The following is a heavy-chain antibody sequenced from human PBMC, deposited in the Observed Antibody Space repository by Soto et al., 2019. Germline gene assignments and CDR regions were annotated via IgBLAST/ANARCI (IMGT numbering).Heavy chain of an antibody. D-gene: IGHD4-17*01. CDR3: AKDLQSYGDYDYYCYGMDF. J-gene: IGHJ6*02. Sequence: QVQLVESGGGEVQPGRSLTISCAASGFTFSTYGMHWVRQTPGKGLEWVAVISYDGTNKFYSDSVKGRFTISRDNCKNTLTLEMNRLRAYDTAVYSCAKDLQSYGDYDYYCYGMDFWGLGTRVTVSS. CDR2: ISYDGTNK. CDR1: GFTFSTYG. V-gene: IGHV3-30*18.